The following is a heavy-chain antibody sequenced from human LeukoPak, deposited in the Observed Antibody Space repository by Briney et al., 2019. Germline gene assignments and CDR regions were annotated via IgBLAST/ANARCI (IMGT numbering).Heavy chain of an antibody. CDR2: IFGGGST. CDR1: GFTVSSNY. V-gene: IGHV3-66*01. J-gene: IGHJ4*02. D-gene: IGHD3-3*01. CDR3: AKGHTTIFGVVNYYFDY. Sequence: WGSLRLSCAASGFTVSSNYMSWVRQAPGKGLEWVSVIFGGGSTYYADSVKGRFTISRDNSKNTLYLQMNSLRAEDTAVYYCAKGHTTIFGVVNYYFDYWGQGTLVTVSS.